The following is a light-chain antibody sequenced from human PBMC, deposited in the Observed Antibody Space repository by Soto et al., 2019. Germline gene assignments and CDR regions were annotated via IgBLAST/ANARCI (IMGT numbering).Light chain of an antibody. V-gene: IGLV1-44*01. J-gene: IGLJ2*01. CDR3: AAWDDSLKFVV. CDR1: SSNIGSNT. Sequence: QSVLTQPPSASVTPGQRVTISCSGSSSNIGSNTLNWYQQHPGTAPKLLINSNNQRRSGVPDRCSASNSGASASLAISGRQSEDEAAYYCAAWDDSLKFVVFGGGTKLTVL. CDR2: SNN.